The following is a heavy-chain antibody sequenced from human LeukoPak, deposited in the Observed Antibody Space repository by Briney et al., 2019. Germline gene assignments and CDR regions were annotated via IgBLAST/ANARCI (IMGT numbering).Heavy chain of an antibody. CDR2: IYYSGST. CDR3: ARPSDSSGY. CDR1: GGSISSSSYY. V-gene: IGHV4-39*01. Sequence: SETLSLTCTVSGGSISSSSYYWGWIRQPPGKGLEWIGSIYYSGSTYYNPSLKSRVTISVDTSKNQFSLKRSSVTAADTAVYYCARPSDSSGYWGQGTLVTVSS. D-gene: IGHD3-22*01. J-gene: IGHJ4*02.